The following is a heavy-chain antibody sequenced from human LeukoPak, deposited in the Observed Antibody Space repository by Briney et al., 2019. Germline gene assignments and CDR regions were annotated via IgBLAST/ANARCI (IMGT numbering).Heavy chain of an antibody. CDR1: GYTFTSYG. D-gene: IGHD6-13*01. J-gene: IGHJ4*02. Sequence: GASVKVSCKASGYTFTSYGISWVRQAPGQGLEWMGWISAYNGNTNYAQKFQGRVTMTRDTSTSTVYMELSSLRSEDTAVYYCARGSEQLVDYWGQGTLVTVPS. V-gene: IGHV1-18*01. CDR3: ARGSEQLVDY. CDR2: ISAYNGNT.